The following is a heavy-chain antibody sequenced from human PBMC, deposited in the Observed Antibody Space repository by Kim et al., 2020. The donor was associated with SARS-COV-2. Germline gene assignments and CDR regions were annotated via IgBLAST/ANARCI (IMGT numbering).Heavy chain of an antibody. V-gene: IGHV4-4*08. CDR3: ARGTTYDILTGPPNY. D-gene: IGHD3-9*01. Sequence: PTLKSRVTISADTSKNQLSLKLRSVTAADTAMYYCARGTTYDILTGPPNYWGQGTLVTVSS. J-gene: IGHJ4*02.